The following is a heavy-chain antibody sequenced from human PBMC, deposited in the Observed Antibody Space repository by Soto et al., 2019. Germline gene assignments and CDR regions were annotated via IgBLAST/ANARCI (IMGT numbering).Heavy chain of an antibody. CDR2: INPYNANV. CDR1: GYTFTNHG. Sequence: VQLVQSGAEVKKPGASVQVSCKTSGYTFTNHGINWVRQAPGQGLEWMGWINPYNANVNYAQKLQGRVTMTTDTSTSTAYMDLRSLTSDDTAVYYWARDRVAGIWGDAFDIWGQGTMVTVSS. V-gene: IGHV1-18*04. CDR3: ARDRVAGIWGDAFDI. D-gene: IGHD3-16*01. J-gene: IGHJ3*02.